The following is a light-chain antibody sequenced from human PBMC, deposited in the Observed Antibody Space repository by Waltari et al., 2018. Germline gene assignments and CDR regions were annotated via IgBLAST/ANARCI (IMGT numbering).Light chain of an antibody. CDR1: SSNIGTYA. CDR2: SNN. J-gene: IGLJ1*01. Sequence: QSVVTQPPSASGTPGQRVTMSCSGSSSNIGTYAVTWYQQLPGTAPKPLIYSNNHRPSGVADRVSGCKSGTSASLAIIGLQSEDEAAYYCAAWDDSLNGPVFGTGTKVTVL. CDR3: AAWDDSLNGPV. V-gene: IGLV1-44*01.